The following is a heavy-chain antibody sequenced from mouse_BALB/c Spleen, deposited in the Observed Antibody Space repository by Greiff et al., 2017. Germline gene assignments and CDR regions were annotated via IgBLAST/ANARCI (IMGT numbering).Heavy chain of an antibody. CDR1: GFTFTDYY. J-gene: IGHJ2*01. CDR2: IRNKANGYTT. D-gene: IGHD2-10*01. Sequence: EVQLQESGGGLVQPGGSLRLSCATSGFTFTDYYMSWVRQPPGKALEWLGFIRNKANGYTTEYSASVKGRFTISRDNSQSILYLQMNTLRAEDSATYYCARDPAYYGNFFDYWGQGTTLTVSS. V-gene: IGHV7-3*02. CDR3: ARDPAYYGNFFDY.